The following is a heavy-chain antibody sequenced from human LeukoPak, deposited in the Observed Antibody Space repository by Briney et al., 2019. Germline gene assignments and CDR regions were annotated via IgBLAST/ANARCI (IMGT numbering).Heavy chain of an antibody. J-gene: IGHJ4*02. V-gene: IGHV3-9*01. CDR2: ISWNSGNI. D-gene: IGHD3-16*01. CDR3: TTTGDRRGDY. CDR1: GFTFGDYA. Sequence: GGSLRLSCAASGFTFGDYAMHWVRQAPGKGLEWVSGISWNSGNIGYADSVKGRFTISRDNAKNSLYLQMNSLRAEDTALYYCTTTGDRRGDYWGQGTLVTVSS.